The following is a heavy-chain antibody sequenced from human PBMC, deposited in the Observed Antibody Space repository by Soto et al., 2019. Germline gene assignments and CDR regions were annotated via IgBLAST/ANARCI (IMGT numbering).Heavy chain of an antibody. D-gene: IGHD1-26*01. CDR3: TTDLSPPEGPRYPIDY. CDR2: MKNNGAT. J-gene: IGHJ4*02. CDR1: GFTFNNAW. Sequence: EVQLVESGGGLVKPGGSLRLSCVISGFTFNNAWMNWVRQAPGKGLEWVGRMKNNGATDYAAPVRGRFTISRDDSRDTLYLQMNNLETEDTAVYYCTTDLSPPEGPRYPIDYWGQGTRVTVPS. V-gene: IGHV3-15*01.